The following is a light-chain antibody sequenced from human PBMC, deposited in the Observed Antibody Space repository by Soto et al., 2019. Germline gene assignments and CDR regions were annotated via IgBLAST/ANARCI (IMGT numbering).Light chain of an antibody. V-gene: IGLV2-11*01. J-gene: IGLJ1*01. CDR3: CSYAGTYTNYV. CDR2: DVT. CDR1: SSDVGGYDY. Sequence: QSALTQPRSVSGSPGQSVTISCTGTSSDVGGYDYVSWYQQHPGKAPKLVIYDVTKRPSGVPDRFSGSKSGNTASLTISGLQAEDEADYYCCSYAGTYTNYVFGTGTKLTVL.